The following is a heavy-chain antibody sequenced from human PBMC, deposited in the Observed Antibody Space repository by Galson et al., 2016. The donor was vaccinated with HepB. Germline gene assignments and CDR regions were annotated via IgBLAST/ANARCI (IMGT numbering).Heavy chain of an antibody. V-gene: IGHV4-31*03. CDR2: IYHSGST. D-gene: IGHD5-24*01. CDR1: GGSISSGGYY. J-gene: IGHJ4*02. CDR3: ARVATILETDY. Sequence: TLSLTCTVSGGSISSGGYYWSWIRQHPGKGLEWIGYIYHSGSTHYNPSLKSRVTISVDTAKNQFSLKLRSVTAADTAMYYCARVATILETDYWGQGTLVTVSS.